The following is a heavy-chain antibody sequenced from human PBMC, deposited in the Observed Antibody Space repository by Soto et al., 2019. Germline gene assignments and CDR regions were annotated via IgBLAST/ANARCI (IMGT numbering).Heavy chain of an antibody. CDR2: ISGSGGST. J-gene: IGHJ1*01. Sequence: GGSLRLSCAASGFTFSSYAMSWVRQAPGKGLEWVSAISGSGGSTYYADSVKGRFTISRDNSKNTLCLQMNSLRAEDTAVYYWAQDAEMATILRGQGTLVTGSS. CDR1: GFTFSSYA. D-gene: IGHD5-12*01. V-gene: IGHV3-23*01. CDR3: AQDAEMATIL.